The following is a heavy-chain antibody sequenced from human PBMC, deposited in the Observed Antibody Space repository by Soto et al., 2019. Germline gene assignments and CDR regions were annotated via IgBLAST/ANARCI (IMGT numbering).Heavy chain of an antibody. CDR2: ISSSGSTI. Sequence: QVQLVESGGGLVKPGGSLRLSCAASGFTFSDYYMSWIRQAPGKGLEWVSYISSSGSTIYYADSVKGRFTISRDNAKNSLYLQMNSLRAEDTAVYYCARDRDYDYMWGSYRTTPFGYWGQGTLVTVSS. CDR1: GFTFSDYY. V-gene: IGHV3-11*01. D-gene: IGHD3-16*02. CDR3: ARDRDYDYMWGSYRTTPFGY. J-gene: IGHJ4*02.